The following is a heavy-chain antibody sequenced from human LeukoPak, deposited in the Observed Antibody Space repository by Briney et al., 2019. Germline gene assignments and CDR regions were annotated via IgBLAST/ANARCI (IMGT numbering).Heavy chain of an antibody. CDR3: ARVGSKDYYDSSGYYYGAFDI. V-gene: IGHV4-61*02. Sequence: SETLSLTCTVSGGSISSGSYYWSWIRPRAGTGLEWIGRIYTSGSTNYNPSLKSRVTIPVDTSKNQFSLKLRSVTAADTAVYYCARVGSKDYYDSSGYYYGAFDIWGQGTMVTVSS. J-gene: IGHJ3*02. D-gene: IGHD3-22*01. CDR2: IYTSGST. CDR1: GGSISSGSYY.